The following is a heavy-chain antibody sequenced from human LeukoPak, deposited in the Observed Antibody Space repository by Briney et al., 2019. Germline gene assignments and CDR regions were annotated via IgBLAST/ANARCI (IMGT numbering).Heavy chain of an antibody. J-gene: IGHJ4*02. V-gene: IGHV3-23*01. CDR3: AKDIGGSGAY. CDR2: VGGSGGDT. CDR1: GFTFRSYA. D-gene: IGHD3-16*01. Sequence: GGSLRLSCAASGFTFRSYAMSWVRQAPGKGLEWVSAVGGSGGDTYYADSVKGRFTISRDNSKNTVYLQMNSLRAEDTAIYYCAKDIGGSGAYWGQGTLVTVPS.